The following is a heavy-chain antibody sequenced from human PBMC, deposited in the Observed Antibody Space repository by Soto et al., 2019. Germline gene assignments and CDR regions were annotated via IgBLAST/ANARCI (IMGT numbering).Heavy chain of an antibody. CDR3: AKGLTMGSTYYFDY. D-gene: IGHD3-10*01. V-gene: IGHV3-30*18. CDR1: GFTFSSYG. Sequence: GGSLILSCAASGFTFSSYGMHWVRQAPGKGLEWVAVISYDGSNKYYADSVKGRFTISRDNSKNTLYLQMNSLRAEDTAVYYCAKGLTMGSTYYFDYWGQGTLVTVSS. J-gene: IGHJ4*02. CDR2: ISYDGSNK.